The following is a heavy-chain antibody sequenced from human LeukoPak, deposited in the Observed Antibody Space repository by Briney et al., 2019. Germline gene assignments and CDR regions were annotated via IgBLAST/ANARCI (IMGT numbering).Heavy chain of an antibody. J-gene: IGHJ6*03. V-gene: IGHV4-38-2*01. CDR1: GYSISSGYY. CDR2: INHSGST. D-gene: IGHD3-22*01. CDR3: ARRHYYDSSGYYNYYYYYYMDV. Sequence: SETLSLTCAVSGYSISSGYYWGWIRQPPGKGLEWIGEINHSGSTNYNPSLKSRVTISVDTSKNQFSLKLSSVTAADTAVYYCARRHYYDSSGYYNYYYYYYMDVWGKGTTVTVSS.